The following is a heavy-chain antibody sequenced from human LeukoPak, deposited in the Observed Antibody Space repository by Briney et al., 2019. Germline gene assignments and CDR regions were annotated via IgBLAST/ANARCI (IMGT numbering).Heavy chain of an antibody. CDR1: GFTFSDYE. CDR2: ISGSGETL. Sequence: QPGGSLRLSCAASGFTFSDYEMNWVRQAPGKGLEWLSYISGSGETLYYADSVKGRITVSRDNAKNVLYLEMNSLRAEDTAVYFCARDYGGRSRYFDWTTIIDYWGQGTLVTVSS. CDR3: ARDYGGRSRYFDWTTIIDY. D-gene: IGHD3-9*01. V-gene: IGHV3-48*03. J-gene: IGHJ4*02.